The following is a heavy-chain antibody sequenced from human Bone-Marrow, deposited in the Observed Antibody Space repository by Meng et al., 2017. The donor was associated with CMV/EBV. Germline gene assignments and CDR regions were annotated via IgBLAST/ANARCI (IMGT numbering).Heavy chain of an antibody. Sequence: SETLSLTCAVYGGSFSGYYWSWIRQPPGKGLEWIGEINHSGSTNYNPSLKSRVTISVDTSKNQFSLKLSSVTAADTAVYYCARENYYDSSGYWDYWGQGTTVTVSS. J-gene: IGHJ4*03. V-gene: IGHV4-34*01. CDR3: ARENYYDSSGYWDY. CDR1: GGSFSGYY. D-gene: IGHD3-22*01. CDR2: INHSGST.